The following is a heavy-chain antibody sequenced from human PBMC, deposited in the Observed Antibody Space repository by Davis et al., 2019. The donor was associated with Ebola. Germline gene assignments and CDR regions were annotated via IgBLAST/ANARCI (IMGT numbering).Heavy chain of an antibody. V-gene: IGHV1-3*01. CDR3: AREGEQQLVTVDWFDP. CDR1: GGTFSSYA. Sequence: AASVKVSCKASGGTFSSYAISWVRQAPGQRLEWMGWINAGNGNTKYSQKFQGRVTITRDTSASTAYMELSSLRSEDTAVYYCAREGEQQLVTVDWFDPWGQGTLVTVSS. D-gene: IGHD6-13*01. J-gene: IGHJ5*02. CDR2: INAGNGNT.